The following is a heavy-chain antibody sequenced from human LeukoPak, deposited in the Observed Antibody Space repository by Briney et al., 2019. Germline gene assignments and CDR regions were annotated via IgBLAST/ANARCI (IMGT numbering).Heavy chain of an antibody. CDR3: ARGPREAEYFQH. D-gene: IGHD1-26*01. Sequence: GGSLTLSCAVSGFTLSSNWMHWVRQAPGKGLEWVSYISSSGSTIYYADSVKGRFTISRDNAKNSLYLQMNSLRAEDTAVYYCARGPREAEYFQHWGQGTLVTVSS. J-gene: IGHJ1*01. CDR2: ISSSGSTI. V-gene: IGHV3-48*03. CDR1: GFTLSSNW.